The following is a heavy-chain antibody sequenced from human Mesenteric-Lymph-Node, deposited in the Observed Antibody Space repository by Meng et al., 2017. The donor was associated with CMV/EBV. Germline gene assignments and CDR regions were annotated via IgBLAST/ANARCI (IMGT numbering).Heavy chain of an antibody. Sequence: GESLKISCAASGFTFSSYAMTWVRQAPGKGLEWVSIIYSGGSFTYYADSVKGRFTISRDNSKNTLYLQMSSLRAEDTAVYYCAKSLPVAFDAFDVWGQGTMVTVSS. CDR3: AKSLPVAFDAFDV. D-gene: IGHD6-19*01. J-gene: IGHJ3*01. CDR1: GFTFSSYA. V-gene: IGHV3-23*03. CDR2: IYSGGSFT.